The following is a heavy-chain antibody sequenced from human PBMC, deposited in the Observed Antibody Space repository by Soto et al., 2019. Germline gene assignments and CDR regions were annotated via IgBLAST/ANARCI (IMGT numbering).Heavy chain of an antibody. J-gene: IGHJ6*03. Sequence: PSETLSLTCTVSGFYISSYYWSWIRQPPGKGLEWIGYIYYSGSTNYNPSLKSRVTISVDTSKNQFSLKLSSVTAADTAVYYCARGVYYYMDVWGKGTTVTVSS. CDR2: IYYSGST. CDR1: GFYISSYY. CDR3: ARGVYYYMDV. V-gene: IGHV4-59*01.